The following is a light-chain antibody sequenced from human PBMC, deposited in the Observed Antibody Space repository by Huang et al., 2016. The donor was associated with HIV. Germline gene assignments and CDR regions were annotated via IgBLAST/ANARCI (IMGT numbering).Light chain of an antibody. J-gene: IGKJ3*01. CDR3: QQYERPPDT. CDR2: GAS. Sequence: EIVLTQSPGTLSLSSGERAPLTCRTSQCVCRYLAWYQQKPGQTPRLLIYGASTRVTGITDRFSGGGTGTDFTLSISRLEPEDFAVYYCQQYERPPDTFGPGTKVNIK. V-gene: IGKV3-20*01. CDR1: QCVCRY.